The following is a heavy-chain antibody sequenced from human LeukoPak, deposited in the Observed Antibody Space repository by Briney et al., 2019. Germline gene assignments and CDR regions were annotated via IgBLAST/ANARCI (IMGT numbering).Heavy chain of an antibody. D-gene: IGHD6-13*01. CDR2: IKQDGSEK. J-gene: IGHJ4*02. CDR3: ARVPGYSSSWSYFDY. CDR1: GFTFSSYW. V-gene: IGHV3-7*01. Sequence: PGGSLRLSCAASGFTFSSYWMSWVRQAPGKGLEWVANIKQDGSEKYYVDSVKGRFTISRDNAKNSLYLQMNSLGAEDTAVYYCARVPGYSSSWSYFDYWGQGTLVTVSS.